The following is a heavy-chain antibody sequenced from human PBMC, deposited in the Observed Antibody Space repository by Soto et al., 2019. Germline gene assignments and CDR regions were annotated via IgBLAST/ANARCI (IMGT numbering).Heavy chain of an antibody. D-gene: IGHD6-13*01. CDR2: IIHSGDST. Sequence: EVQLLESGGGLVQPGGSLRLSCAASGFTFSTYAMSWVRQAPGKGLEWVSKIIHSGDSTYYADPVKGRFPIPRDNSKNTVYLQMNSLRAEDTAVYYCATGQQLGYWGQGTLVTVSS. V-gene: IGHV3-23*01. CDR1: GFTFSTYA. J-gene: IGHJ4*02. CDR3: ATGQQLGY.